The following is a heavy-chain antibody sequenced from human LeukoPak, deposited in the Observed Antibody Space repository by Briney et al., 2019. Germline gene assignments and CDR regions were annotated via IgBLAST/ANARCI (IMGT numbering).Heavy chain of an antibody. D-gene: IGHD3-22*01. V-gene: IGHV3-53*01. CDR1: GFTVSSNS. CDR2: IYSGGST. CDR3: ARGPPQMIVPIY. J-gene: IGHJ4*02. Sequence: PGGSLRLSCAASGFTVSSNSLSWVRQALGKGLEWVSVIYSGGSTYYADSVKGRFTISRDNSKNTLYLQMNSLRVEDTAVYYCARGPPQMIVPIYWGQGTLVTVSS.